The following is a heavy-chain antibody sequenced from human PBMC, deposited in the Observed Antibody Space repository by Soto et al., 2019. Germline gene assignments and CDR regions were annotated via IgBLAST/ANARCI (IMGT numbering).Heavy chain of an antibody. V-gene: IGHV1-18*01. CDR1: GYPFTNYG. CDR2: INRNGKA. J-gene: IGHJ5*02. CDR3: ARAAASGYFDP. D-gene: IGHD6-13*01. Sequence: QVQLVQSGAEVKKPGASVKVSCTASGYPFTNYGVSWARQAPGLGLEWMGWINRNGKANYAQKFQGRVTMTTDTSTNTAYMEVRSLRSDDTAMYYCARAAASGYFDPWGQGTLVIVSS.